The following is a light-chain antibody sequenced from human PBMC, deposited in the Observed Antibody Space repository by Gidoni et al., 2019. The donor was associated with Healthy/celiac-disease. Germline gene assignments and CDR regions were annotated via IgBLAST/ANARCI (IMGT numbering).Light chain of an antibody. CDR1: SSDVGGYNY. V-gene: IGLV2-14*03. J-gene: IGLJ1*01. Sequence: SALTQPASVSGSPGQSITLSCTGTSSDVGGYNYVSWYQQHPGKAPKLMIYDVSNRPSGVSKRFSGSKSGNTDSLTISGLQAEDEADYYCSSYTSSSTLVFGTGTKVTVL. CDR3: SSYTSSSTLV. CDR2: DVS.